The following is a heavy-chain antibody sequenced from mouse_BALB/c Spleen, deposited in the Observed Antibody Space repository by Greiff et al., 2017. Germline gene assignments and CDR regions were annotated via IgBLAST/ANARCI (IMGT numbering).Heavy chain of an antibody. D-gene: IGHD1-1*01. CDR2: IYPGDGDT. V-gene: IGHV1-82*01. CDR3: ARAYYYYGSSYYFDY. Sequence: QVQLQQSGPELVKPGASVKISCKASGYAFSSSWMNWVKQRPGQGLEWIGRIYPGDGDTNYNGKFKGKATLTADKSSSTAYMQLSSLTSVDSAVYFCARAYYYYGSSYYFDYWGQGTTLTVSS. J-gene: IGHJ2*01. CDR1: GYAFSSSW.